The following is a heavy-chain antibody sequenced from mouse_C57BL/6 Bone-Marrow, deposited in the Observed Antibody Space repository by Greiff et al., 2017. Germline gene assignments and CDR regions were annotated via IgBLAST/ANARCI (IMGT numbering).Heavy chain of an antibody. CDR2: IDPENGDT. V-gene: IGHV14-4*01. CDR3: TNPVVADFDY. J-gene: IGHJ2*01. Sequence: VQLKESGAELVRPGASVKLSCKASGFNIKDDYMHWVKQRPEQGLEWIGWIDPENGDTEYASKFQGKATITADTSSNTAYLQLSSLTSEDTDVYYCTNPVVADFDYWGQGTTLTVSS. D-gene: IGHD1-1*01. CDR1: GFNIKDDY.